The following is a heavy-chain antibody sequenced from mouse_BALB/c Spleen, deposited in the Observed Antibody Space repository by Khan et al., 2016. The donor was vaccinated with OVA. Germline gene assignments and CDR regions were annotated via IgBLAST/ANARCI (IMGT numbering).Heavy chain of an antibody. CDR2: IWGGGST. CDR3: DKGVWSYYDTLDY. D-gene: IGHD2-4*01. J-gene: IGHJ4*01. CDR1: GFSLSDYG. Sequence: QVQLKQSGPGLVAPSQNLSITCTVSGFSLSDYGVSWIRQPPGKGLEWLGVIWGGGSTYYNSALKSRLNISKDNSKSQVFLKMSSLQSDDTAMFYCDKGVWSYYDTLDYWGQGTSVTVSS. V-gene: IGHV2-6-5*01.